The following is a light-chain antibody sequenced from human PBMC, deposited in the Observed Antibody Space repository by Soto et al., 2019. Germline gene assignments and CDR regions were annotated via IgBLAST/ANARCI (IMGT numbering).Light chain of an antibody. CDR2: AAS. Sequence: DIQMTQSPSSLSASVGDRVTITCRASQSISSYLNWYQQKPGKAPKLLIYAASSLQSGVPSRFSGSGSGTDFTLTISSLQPEDFATYYCRQSYSTPTCGQGTRLEIK. CDR3: RQSYSTPT. CDR1: QSISSY. J-gene: IGKJ5*01. V-gene: IGKV1-39*01.